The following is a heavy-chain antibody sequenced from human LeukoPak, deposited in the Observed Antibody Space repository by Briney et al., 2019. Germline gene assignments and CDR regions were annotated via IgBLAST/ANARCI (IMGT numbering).Heavy chain of an antibody. CDR2: VKTIRDGGTT. CDR1: GFNFKDAY. Sequence: GGSLRLSCLGSGFNFKDAYMNWVRQAPGKGLEWVGRVKTIRDGGTTDDTAPVKGRFSISRDDSKRTVYLQMNRLKTEATAVYFCTARVVTTNEFWGQGTLVTVSS. D-gene: IGHD2-21*02. V-gene: IGHV3-15*01. J-gene: IGHJ4*02. CDR3: TARVVTTNEF.